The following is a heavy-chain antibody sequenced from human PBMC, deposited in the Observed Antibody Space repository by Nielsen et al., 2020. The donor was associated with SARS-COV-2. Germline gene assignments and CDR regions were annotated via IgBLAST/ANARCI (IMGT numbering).Heavy chain of an antibody. Sequence: GESLKISCAASGFTFSSYWMHWVRQAPGKGLVWVSRINSDGSSTSYADSVKGRFTISRDNAKNTLYLQMNSLRAEDTAVYYCARERRPLVGASYYYYYMDVWGKGTTVTVSS. CDR3: ARERRPLVGASYYYYYMDV. V-gene: IGHV3-74*01. CDR2: INSDGSST. D-gene: IGHD1-26*01. CDR1: GFTFSSYW. J-gene: IGHJ6*03.